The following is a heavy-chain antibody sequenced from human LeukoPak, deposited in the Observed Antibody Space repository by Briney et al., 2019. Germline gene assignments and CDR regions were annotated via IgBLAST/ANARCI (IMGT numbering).Heavy chain of an antibody. J-gene: IGHJ3*02. CDR2: ISGSGDST. V-gene: IGHV3-23*01. CDR1: RLTFSNYA. CDR3: AKLGYSSTDAVFDI. Sequence: GGSLRLSCAASRLTFSNYAFSWVRQAPGKGLEWVSSISGSGDSTHCADSVKGRFTISRDNSKNTLFLQMNSLRVDDTAVYYCAKLGYSSTDAVFDIWGQGTMVTVSS. D-gene: IGHD6-13*01.